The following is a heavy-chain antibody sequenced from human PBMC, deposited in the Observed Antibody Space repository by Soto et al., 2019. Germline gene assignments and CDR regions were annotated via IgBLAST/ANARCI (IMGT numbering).Heavy chain of an antibody. CDR3: ARGPSWMDAFDI. J-gene: IGHJ3*02. CDR2: ISHTGTT. CDR1: GGSISSYY. D-gene: IGHD5-12*01. Sequence: PSETLFLTCTVSGGSISSYYWIWIRQSPGKGLEWVAYISHTGTTDYNPSLKSRLTISLDTSKNQFSLKLTSVTAADTAVYYCARGPSWMDAFDIWGQGTKVTVSS. V-gene: IGHV4-59*01.